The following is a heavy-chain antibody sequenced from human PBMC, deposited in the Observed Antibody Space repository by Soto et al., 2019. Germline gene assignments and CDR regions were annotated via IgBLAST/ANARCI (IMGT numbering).Heavy chain of an antibody. CDR1: GGPFSGYY. Sequence: SGPLALTCAVYGGPFSGYYWSWIRQPPGKGLELIGEINHSGSTNYNPSLKSRXTISVDTSKKKFSLKLSYLTAADTAVYYCARGRWXAATIDWY. V-gene: IGHV4-34*01. J-gene: IGHJ2*01. CDR3: ARGRWXAATIDWY. D-gene: IGHD6-25*01. CDR2: INHSGST.